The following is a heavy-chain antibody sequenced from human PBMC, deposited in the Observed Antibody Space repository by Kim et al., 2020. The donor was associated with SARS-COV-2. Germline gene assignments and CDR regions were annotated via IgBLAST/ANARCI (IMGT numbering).Heavy chain of an antibody. CDR2: INSDGSST. Sequence: GGSLRLSCAASGFTFSSYWMHWVRQAPGKGLVWVSRINSDGSSTSYADSVKGRFTISRDNAKNTLYLQMNSLRAEDTAVYYCARVGFGECTFDYWGQGTLVTVSS. V-gene: IGHV3-74*01. J-gene: IGHJ4*02. CDR3: ARVGFGECTFDY. D-gene: IGHD3-10*01. CDR1: GFTFSSYW.